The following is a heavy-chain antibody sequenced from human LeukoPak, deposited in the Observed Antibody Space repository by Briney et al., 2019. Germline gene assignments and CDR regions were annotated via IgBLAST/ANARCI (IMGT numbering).Heavy chain of an antibody. CDR3: AKDGLAYGKGTHFGY. D-gene: IGHD3-10*01. V-gene: IGHV3-23*01. J-gene: IGHJ4*02. CDR2: ISGSGGET. CDR1: GFTLSTYA. Sequence: GGSLRLSCAASGFTLSTYAMNWVRPAPGKGLEWVSSISGSGGETYYADSVKGQFTISRDHSKNLLYLQVNSLRADDTAVYYCAKDGLAYGKGTHFGYWGQGTLVTVSP.